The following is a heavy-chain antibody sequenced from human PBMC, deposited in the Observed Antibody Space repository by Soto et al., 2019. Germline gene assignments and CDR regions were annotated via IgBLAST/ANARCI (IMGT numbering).Heavy chain of an antibody. V-gene: IGHV1-69*01. CDR3: ARVGCEVRFGELFFHYGMDV. Sequence: QVQLVQSGAEVKKPGSSVKVSCKASGGTFSSYAISWVRQAPGQGLDWMGGIIPIFGTANYAQKFQGRVTITADESTSTAYMELSSLRSEDTAVYYCARVGCEVRFGELFFHYGMDVWGQGTTVTVSS. D-gene: IGHD3-10*01. CDR2: IIPIFGTA. CDR1: GGTFSSYA. J-gene: IGHJ6*02.